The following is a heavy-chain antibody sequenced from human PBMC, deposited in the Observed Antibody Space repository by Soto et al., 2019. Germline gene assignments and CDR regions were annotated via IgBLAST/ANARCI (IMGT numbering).Heavy chain of an antibody. CDR2: IFVSGIT. J-gene: IGHJ5*02. CDR1: GGSITNYY. V-gene: IGHV4-4*07. D-gene: IGHD3-10*01. Sequence: SETLSLTCAVSGGSITNYYWNWIRQPAGEGLEWIGRIFVSGITTYNPSLQSRVTMSIDMSKSQFSLKLTPVTAADTAIYFCARGSFHPPAGNLGGLFDPWGQGILVTVSS. CDR3: ARGSFHPPAGNLGGLFDP.